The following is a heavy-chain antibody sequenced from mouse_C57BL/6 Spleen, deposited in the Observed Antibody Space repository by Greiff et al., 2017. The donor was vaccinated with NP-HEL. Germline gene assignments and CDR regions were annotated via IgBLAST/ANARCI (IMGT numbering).Heavy chain of an antibody. Sequence: EVQLVESGGDLVKPGGSLKLSCAASGFTFSSYGMSWVRQTPDTRLEWVATISSGGSYTYYPASVTGRFTISRDNAKNTLYLQMSSLKSEDTAMYYCARQTGTRAMDYWGQGTSVTVSS. J-gene: IGHJ4*01. CDR1: GFTFSSYG. V-gene: IGHV5-6*01. D-gene: IGHD3-1*01. CDR3: ARQTGTRAMDY. CDR2: ISSGGSYT.